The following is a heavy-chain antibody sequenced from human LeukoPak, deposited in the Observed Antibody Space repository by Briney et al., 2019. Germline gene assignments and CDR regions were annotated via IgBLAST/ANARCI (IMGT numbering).Heavy chain of an antibody. CDR1: GFTFSSYA. V-gene: IGHV3-23*01. CDR3: AKHPRHIVVVTAIYFDY. J-gene: IGHJ4*02. Sequence: GGSLRLSCAASGFTFSSYAISWVRQAPGKGLEWVSAISGSGGSTYYADSVKGRFTISRENSKNTLYLQMNRLRAEDTAVYYCAKHPRHIVVVTAIYFDYWGQGTLVTVSS. CDR2: ISGSGGST. D-gene: IGHD2-21*02.